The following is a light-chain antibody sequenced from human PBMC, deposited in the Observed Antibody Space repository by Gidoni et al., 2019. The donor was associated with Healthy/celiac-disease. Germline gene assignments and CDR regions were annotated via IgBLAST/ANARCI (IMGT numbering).Light chain of an antibody. CDR1: QCLLHSNGYNY. CDR3: MQALQTPPT. V-gene: IGKV2-28*01. Sequence: DIVMTQSPLSLRVTPGEPASISCRSSQCLLHSNGYNYLDWYLQKPGQSPQLLIYLGSNRASGVPDRFSGSGSGTDFTLKISRVEAEDVGVYYCMQALQTPPTFGQGTRLEIK. CDR2: LGS. J-gene: IGKJ5*01.